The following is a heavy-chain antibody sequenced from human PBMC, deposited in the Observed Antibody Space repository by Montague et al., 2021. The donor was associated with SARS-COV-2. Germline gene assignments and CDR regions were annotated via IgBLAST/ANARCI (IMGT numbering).Heavy chain of an antibody. CDR3: ARQDAWAYCGDECYRGWFDS. Sequence: SETLSLTRTLSFGSISTYYWSWIRQPPGKGLEWIGFIFYNGSTKXKPSLKRRVSISLDTSKNQFSLKLSSVTAADTAVYYCARQDAWAYCGDECYRGWFDSWGQGTLVTVSS. V-gene: IGHV4-59*01. J-gene: IGHJ5*01. CDR1: FGSISTYY. D-gene: IGHD2-21*01. CDR2: IFYNGST.